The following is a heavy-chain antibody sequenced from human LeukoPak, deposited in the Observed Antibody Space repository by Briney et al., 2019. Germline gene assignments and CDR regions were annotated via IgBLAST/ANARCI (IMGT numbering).Heavy chain of an antibody. CDR3: ARARTSPNFDS. J-gene: IGHJ4*02. CDR2: IYYSGST. CDR1: GGSNTNYY. Sequence: PSETLSLTCTVSGGSNTNYYWSWIRQPPGKGLEWIAYIYYSGSTNYNPSFKSRVTISVDTSKNQFSLKMNSVTAEDTAVYYCARARTSPNFDSWGQGTLVTVSS. V-gene: IGHV4-59*12.